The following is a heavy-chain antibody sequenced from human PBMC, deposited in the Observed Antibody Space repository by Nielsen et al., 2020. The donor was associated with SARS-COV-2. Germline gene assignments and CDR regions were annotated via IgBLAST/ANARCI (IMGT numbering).Heavy chain of an antibody. CDR1: GFTFSDYY. Sequence: GESLKISCAASGFTFSDYYMSWIRQAPGKGLEWVSYISSSSSYTNYADSVKGRFTISRDNAKNSLYLQMNSLRAEDTAVYYCARDNQSGSYSSGWFDPWGQGTLVTVSS. V-gene: IGHV3-11*06. CDR3: ARDNQSGSYSSGWFDP. CDR2: ISSSSSYT. J-gene: IGHJ5*02. D-gene: IGHD1-26*01.